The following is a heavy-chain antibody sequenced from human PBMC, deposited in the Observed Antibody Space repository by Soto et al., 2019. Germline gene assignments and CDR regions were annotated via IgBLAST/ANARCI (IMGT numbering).Heavy chain of an antibody. J-gene: IGHJ4*02. CDR1: GYTFASYG. Sequence: QVQLVQSGTEVKKPGASVRISCKASGYTFASYGISWVRQAPGQGLEWMGWIGAYNGDTNYAQKLRGXGPXXTXSSTTTAYMDLRSLTSDDTAVYYCARDHFYDGTGYYEDFFDSWGQGTLVTVSS. V-gene: IGHV1-18*01. CDR3: ARDHFYDGTGYYEDFFDS. D-gene: IGHD3-22*01. CDR2: IGAYNGDT.